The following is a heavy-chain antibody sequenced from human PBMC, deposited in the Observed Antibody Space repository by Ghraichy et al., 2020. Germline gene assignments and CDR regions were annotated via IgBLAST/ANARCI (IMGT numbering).Heavy chain of an antibody. CDR2: IWYDGSNK. CDR3: AKDQKRYCSGGSCYLFDY. V-gene: IGHV3-33*06. Sequence: GGSLRLSCAASGFTFSSYGMHWVRQAPGKGLEWVAVIWYDGSNKYYADSVKGRFTISRDNSKNTLYLQMNSLRAEDTAVYYCAKDQKRYCSGGSCYLFDYWGQGTLVTVSS. J-gene: IGHJ4*02. D-gene: IGHD2-15*01. CDR1: GFTFSSYG.